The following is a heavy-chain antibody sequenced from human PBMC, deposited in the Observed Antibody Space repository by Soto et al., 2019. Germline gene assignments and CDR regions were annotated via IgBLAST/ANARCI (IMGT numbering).Heavy chain of an antibody. CDR3: ARAPMDYYYGMDV. D-gene: IGHD3-10*01. CDR1: GGTFSSYT. J-gene: IGHJ6*02. V-gene: IGHV1-69*02. CDR2: IIPILGIA. Sequence: QVQLVQSGAEVKKPGSSVKVSCKASGGTFSSYTISWVRQAPGQGLEWMGRIIPILGIANYAQKFQGRVTITADKSTSTAYMELSSLRSEDTAVYYCARAPMDYYYGMDVWGQGTTVTVSS.